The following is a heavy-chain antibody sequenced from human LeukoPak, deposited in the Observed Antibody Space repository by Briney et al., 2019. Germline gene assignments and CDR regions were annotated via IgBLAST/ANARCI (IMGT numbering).Heavy chain of an antibody. D-gene: IGHD6-6*01. Sequence: PSETLSLTCTVSGGSISSSSYYWVWIRQPPGKGREWIGSIYYSGSTYYNPSLKSRVTISVDTSKTQFSLKLSSVTAADTAVYYCARLYSSSSAYLYYFDYWGQGTLVTVSS. CDR3: ARLYSSSSAYLYYFDY. V-gene: IGHV4-39*01. CDR1: GGSISSSSYY. CDR2: IYYSGST. J-gene: IGHJ4*02.